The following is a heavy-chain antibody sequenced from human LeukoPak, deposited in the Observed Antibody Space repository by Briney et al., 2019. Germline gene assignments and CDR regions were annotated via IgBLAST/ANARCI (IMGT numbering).Heavy chain of an antibody. Sequence: GSSVKVSCKASGGTFSSYAISWVRQAPGQGLEWMGGIIPIFGTANYAQKFQGRVTITADESTSTAYMKLSSLRSEDTAVYYCARDGRNSYGDYGWFDPWGQGTLVTVSS. CDR2: IIPIFGTA. CDR3: ARDGRNSYGDYGWFDP. CDR1: GGTFSSYA. J-gene: IGHJ5*02. D-gene: IGHD4-17*01. V-gene: IGHV1-69*01.